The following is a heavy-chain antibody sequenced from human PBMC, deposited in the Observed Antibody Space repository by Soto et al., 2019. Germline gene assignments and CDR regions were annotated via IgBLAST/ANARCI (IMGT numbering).Heavy chain of an antibody. CDR3: ARRYGVAFDI. J-gene: IGHJ3*02. CDR1: GGSIISYY. CDR2: IYYSGST. D-gene: IGHD3-10*01. Sequence: PSETLSLTCTVSGGSIISYYCSWIRQPPGKGLEWIGYIYYSGSTNYNPSLKSRVTISVDTSKNQFSLKLSSVTAADTAVYYCARRYGVAFDIWGQGTMVTVS. V-gene: IGHV4-59*08.